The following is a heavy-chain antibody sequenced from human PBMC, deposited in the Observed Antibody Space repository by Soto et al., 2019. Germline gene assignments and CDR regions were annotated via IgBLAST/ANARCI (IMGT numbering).Heavy chain of an antibody. CDR2: IFSNDEK. CDR3: ARKDGSSWPFDY. CDR1: GFPLSNARMG. D-gene: IGHD6-13*01. J-gene: IGHJ4*02. V-gene: IGHV2-26*01. Sequence: SAPTLVNPTETLTLTCTVPGFPLSNARMGASWIRQPPGKALEWLAHIFSNDEKSYSTSLKSRLTISKDTSKSQVVLTMTNMDPVDTATYYCARKDGSSWPFDYWGQGTLVTVS.